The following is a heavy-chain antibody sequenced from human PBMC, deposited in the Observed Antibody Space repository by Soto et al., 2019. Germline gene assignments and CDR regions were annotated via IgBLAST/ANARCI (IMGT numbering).Heavy chain of an antibody. Sequence: WSVDDGSLRHCCWNCISQTAGKGLEWIGKIQHSGSSNYNPSLRSRVSISVDMSKNQFSLRLTSVTAADTAVYYCARGGSSDWQVALDIWGQGTMVTGS. CDR2: IQHSGSS. CDR3: ARGGSSDWQVALDI. CDR1: DGSLRHCC. D-gene: IGHD6-19*01. V-gene: IGHV4-34*01. J-gene: IGHJ3*02.